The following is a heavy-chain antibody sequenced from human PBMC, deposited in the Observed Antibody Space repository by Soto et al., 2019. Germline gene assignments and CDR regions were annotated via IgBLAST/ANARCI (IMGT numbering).Heavy chain of an antibody. J-gene: IGHJ4*02. CDR2: VYYSGST. CDR1: GGSISSSSHY. CDR3: ARRESYDILTGYYHFDY. V-gene: IGHV4-39*01. D-gene: IGHD3-9*01. Sequence: SETLSLTCTVSGGSISSSSHYWGWIRQPPGKGLEWIGSVYYSGSTYYNPSLKSRVTISVDTSKNQFSLKLSSVTAADTAVYYCARRESYDILTGYYHFDYWGQGTLVTVSS.